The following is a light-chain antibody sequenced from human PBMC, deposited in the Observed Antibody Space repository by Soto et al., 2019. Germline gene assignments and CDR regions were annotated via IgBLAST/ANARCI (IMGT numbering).Light chain of an antibody. J-gene: IGKJ1*01. CDR3: RQTYSSPRT. CDR1: QGISSY. V-gene: IGKV1-9*01. CDR2: AAS. Sequence: DIQFTHSPSFLSASVWYGFAIISRASQGISSYLAWYQQKPGKAPKLLIYAASTLQSGVPSRFSGSGSGTEFTLTISSLQPEDFATYYCRQTYSSPRTFGQGTKVDI.